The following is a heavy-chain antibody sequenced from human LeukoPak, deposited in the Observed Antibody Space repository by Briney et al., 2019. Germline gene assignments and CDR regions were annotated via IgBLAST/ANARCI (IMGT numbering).Heavy chain of an antibody. CDR3: ARDTWIQQLYYYYYMDV. J-gene: IGHJ6*03. V-gene: IGHV3-7*01. Sequence: GGSLRLSCAASGFTFSSYWMSWVRQAPGKGLEWVANIKQDGSEKYYVDSVKGRFTISGDNAKNSLYLQMNSLRAEDTAVYYCARDTWIQQLYYYYYMDVWGKGTTVTVSS. CDR1: GFTFSSYW. D-gene: IGHD5-18*01. CDR2: IKQDGSEK.